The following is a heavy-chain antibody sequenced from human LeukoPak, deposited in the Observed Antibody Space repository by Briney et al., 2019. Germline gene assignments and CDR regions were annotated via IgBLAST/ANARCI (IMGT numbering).Heavy chain of an antibody. CDR1: GYTFSSYG. Sequence: ASVKVSCKASGYTFSSYGISWVRQAPGQGLEWMGWVSAFNGNTHSAQKLQGRVAMTTDTSTSTAFMELRSLTSDDTAVYYCARITGTYSPPGDCWGQGTLVTVSS. V-gene: IGHV1-18*01. J-gene: IGHJ4*02. CDR2: VSAFNGNT. CDR3: ARITGTYSPPGDC. D-gene: IGHD1-26*01.